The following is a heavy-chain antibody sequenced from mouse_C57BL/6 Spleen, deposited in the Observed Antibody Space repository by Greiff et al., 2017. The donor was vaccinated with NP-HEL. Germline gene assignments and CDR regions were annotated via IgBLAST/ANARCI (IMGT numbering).Heavy chain of an antibody. V-gene: IGHV1-5*01. CDR3: TSIYYDYDGGDAMDY. D-gene: IGHD2-4*01. CDR1: GYTFTSYW. J-gene: IGHJ4*01. CDR2: IYPGNSDT. Sequence: EVQLQQPGAELVKPGASVKMSCKTSGYTFTSYWMHWVKQRPGQGLEWIGAIYPGNSDTSYNQKFKGKAKLTAVTSASTAYMELSSLTNEDSAVYYCTSIYYDYDGGDAMDYWGQGTSVTVSS.